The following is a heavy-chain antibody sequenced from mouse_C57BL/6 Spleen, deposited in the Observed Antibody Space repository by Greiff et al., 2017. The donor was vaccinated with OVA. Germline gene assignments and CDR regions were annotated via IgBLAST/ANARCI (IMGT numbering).Heavy chain of an antibody. D-gene: IGHD3-2*02. V-gene: IGHV5-4*03. J-gene: IGHJ3*01. Sequence: DVMLVESGGGLVKPGGSLKLSCAASGFTFSSYAMSWVRQTPEKRLEWVATISDGGSYTYYPDNVKGRFTISRDNAKNNLYLQMSHLKSEDTAMYYCARADSSGYWFAYWGQGTLVTASA. CDR2: ISDGGSYT. CDR1: GFTFSSYA. CDR3: ARADSSGYWFAY.